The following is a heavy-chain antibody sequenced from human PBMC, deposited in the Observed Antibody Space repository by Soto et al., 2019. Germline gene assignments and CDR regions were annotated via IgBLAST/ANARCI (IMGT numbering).Heavy chain of an antibody. CDR1: GFTFSSYG. D-gene: IGHD6-19*01. Sequence: QVQLVESGGGVVQPGRSLRLSCAASGFTFSSYGMHWVRQAPGKGLEWVAVISYDGSNKYYADSVKGRFTISRDNSKNTLYLQMNSLRAEDTAVYYCAKDFPLGRGWYRYYYYGMDVWGQGTTVTVSS. J-gene: IGHJ6*02. V-gene: IGHV3-30*18. CDR3: AKDFPLGRGWYRYYYYGMDV. CDR2: ISYDGSNK.